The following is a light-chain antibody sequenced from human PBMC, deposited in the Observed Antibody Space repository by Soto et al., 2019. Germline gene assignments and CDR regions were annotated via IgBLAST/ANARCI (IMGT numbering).Light chain of an antibody. CDR2: LNSDGSH. CDR1: SGHSSYA. J-gene: IGLJ3*02. CDR3: QTWGTGIYWV. V-gene: IGLV4-69*01. Sequence: QPVLTQSPSASASLGASVKLTCTLSSGHSSYAIAWHQQQPEKGPRYLMKLNSDGSHSKGDGIPDRFSGSSSGAERYLTISSLQSEDEADYYCQTWGTGIYWVFGGGTKLTV.